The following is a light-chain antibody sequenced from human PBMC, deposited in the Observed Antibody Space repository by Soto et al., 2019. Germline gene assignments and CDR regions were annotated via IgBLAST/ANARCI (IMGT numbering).Light chain of an antibody. J-gene: IGKJ5*01. CDR2: GAS. CDR3: QQYGSSPPIT. Sequence: EIVLTQSPGTLSLSPGERATLSCRASQSVSSSSVAWYQQKPGQAPRLLIYGASSRATGIPDRFSGSGSGTDFTLTISRLEPEDIAVYYCQQYGSSPPITFGQGTRLEIK. CDR1: QSVSSSS. V-gene: IGKV3-20*01.